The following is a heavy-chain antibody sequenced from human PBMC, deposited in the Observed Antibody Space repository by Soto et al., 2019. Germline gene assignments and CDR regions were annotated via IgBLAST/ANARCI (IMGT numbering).Heavy chain of an antibody. V-gene: IGHV3-73*02. D-gene: IGHD5-18*01. CDR3: TSRRDWTAVDPLDY. CDR1: GFTFSDSA. J-gene: IGHJ4*02. Sequence: EVQLVESGGGLVQPGGSLKLSCAASGFTFSDSAMHWVRQASGKGLEWVGRIRNKTNNYATAYTASVKGRFTISRDDSKKTVYLQMNSLKIDDTAVYYCTSRRDWTAVDPLDYWGQGTLVTVSS. CDR2: IRNKTNNYAT.